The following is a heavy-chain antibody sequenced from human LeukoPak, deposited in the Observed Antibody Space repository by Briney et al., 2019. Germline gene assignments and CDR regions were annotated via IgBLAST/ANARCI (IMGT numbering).Heavy chain of an antibody. D-gene: IGHD6-6*01. CDR2: ISASGSSR. J-gene: IGHJ4*02. V-gene: IGHV3-48*03. CDR3: ATVGRAARPGY. Sequence: GGSLRLSCAASGFTFSSYEMNGLRQAPGKGLEWVSYISASGSSRYYADSVKGRFTISRDNARNSLYLQMDSLRGEDTAVYYCATVGRAARPGYWGQGTLITVSS. CDR1: GFTFSSYE.